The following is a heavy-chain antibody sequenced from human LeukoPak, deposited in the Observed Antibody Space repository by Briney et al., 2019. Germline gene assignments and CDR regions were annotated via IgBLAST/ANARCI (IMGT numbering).Heavy chain of an antibody. CDR3: ARENAIYMDV. Sequence: SETLSLTCAVYGGSFSGYYWSWIRQPPGKGLEWIGEINHSGSTNYNPSLKSRVTISVDTSKNQFSLKLSSVTAADTAVYYCARENAIYMDVWGKGTTVTVSS. CDR1: GGSFSGYY. CDR2: INHSGST. D-gene: IGHD2-2*01. V-gene: IGHV4-34*01. J-gene: IGHJ6*03.